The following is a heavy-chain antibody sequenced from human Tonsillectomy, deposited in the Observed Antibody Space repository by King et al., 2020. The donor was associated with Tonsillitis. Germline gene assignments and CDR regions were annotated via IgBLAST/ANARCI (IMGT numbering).Heavy chain of an antibody. J-gene: IGHJ4*02. CDR2: IKSKTDGGTT. V-gene: IGHV3-15*01. D-gene: IGHD3-16*01. CDR1: GFTFSNAW. Sequence: VQLVESGGGLVKPGGSLRLSCAASGFTFSNAWMSWVRQAPGKGLEWVGRIKSKTDGGTTDYAAPVKGRFTISRDDSKNTLYLQMNSLKTEDTAVYYCTTDVLGPLAEMFDYWGQGTLVTVSS. CDR3: TTDVLGPLAEMFDY.